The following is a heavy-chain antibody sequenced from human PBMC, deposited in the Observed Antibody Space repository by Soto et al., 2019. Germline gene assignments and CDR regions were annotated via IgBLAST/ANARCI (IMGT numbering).Heavy chain of an antibody. D-gene: IGHD3-3*01. CDR3: ARDNTEIFGVAYGLDV. CDR1: GFTFSSYW. V-gene: IGHV3-74*01. CDR2: INSDGSST. Sequence: GGSLRLSCAASGFTFSSYWMHWVRQAPGKGLVWVSCINSDGSSTNYADSVKGRFTISRDNAKNTLYLQMNSLKAEDTAVYYCARDNTEIFGVAYGLDVWGPGTRVTVSS. J-gene: IGHJ6*02.